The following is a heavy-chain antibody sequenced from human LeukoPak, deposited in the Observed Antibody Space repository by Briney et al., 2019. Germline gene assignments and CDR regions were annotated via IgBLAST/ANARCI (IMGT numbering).Heavy chain of an antibody. CDR1: GFTFSTYS. V-gene: IGHV3-48*01. Sequence: GGSLRLSCTASGFTFSTYSMNWVRQAPGKGLEWVSYINNSSSTIYYADSVKGRLTISRDNAKNSLYLQMNSLRAEDTAVYYCARGVPAAIGYFQHWGQGTLVTVSS. CDR2: INNSSSTI. J-gene: IGHJ1*01. CDR3: ARGVPAAIGYFQH. D-gene: IGHD2-2*02.